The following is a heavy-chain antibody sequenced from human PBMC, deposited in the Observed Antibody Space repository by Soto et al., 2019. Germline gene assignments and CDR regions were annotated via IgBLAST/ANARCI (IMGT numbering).Heavy chain of an antibody. D-gene: IGHD2-15*01. CDR2: IYSGGST. Sequence: EVQLVESGGGLVQPGGSLRLSCAASGFTVSSNYMSWVHQAPGKGLEWVSVIYSGGSTYYADSVKGRFTISRDNSKNTLYLQMNSLRAEDTAVYYCARDAEGGGSAQDYWGQGTLVTVSS. CDR3: ARDAEGGGSAQDY. J-gene: IGHJ4*02. CDR1: GFTVSSNY. V-gene: IGHV3-66*01.